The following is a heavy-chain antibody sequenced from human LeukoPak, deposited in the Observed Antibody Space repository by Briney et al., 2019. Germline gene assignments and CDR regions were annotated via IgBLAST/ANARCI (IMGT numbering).Heavy chain of an antibody. CDR1: GGSISSYY. CDR2: MNHSGSA. Sequence: NASETLSLTCTVSGGSISSYYWSWIRQPPGKGLEWIGEMNHSGSANYNPSLKSRVTISVDTSKNQFSLKLSSVTAADTAVYYCARRGSSWYPFDYWGQGTLVTVSS. CDR3: ARRGSSWYPFDY. V-gene: IGHV4-34*01. J-gene: IGHJ4*02. D-gene: IGHD6-13*01.